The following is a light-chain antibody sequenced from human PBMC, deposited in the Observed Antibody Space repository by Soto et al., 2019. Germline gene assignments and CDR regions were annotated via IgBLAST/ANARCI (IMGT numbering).Light chain of an antibody. CDR3: QKYNTATLN. J-gene: IGKJ4*01. CDR1: QSVSTY. CDR2: GIS. Sequence: DVHVAHSPAALSAAVGDRLAITCRPSQSVSTYLAWYQQKPGKVPKLLISGISTFQSGVPSRFSGRGYRRELPTTIPNLQPEDVEPYYCQKYNTATLNFRGGNKVDIK. V-gene: IGKV1-27*01.